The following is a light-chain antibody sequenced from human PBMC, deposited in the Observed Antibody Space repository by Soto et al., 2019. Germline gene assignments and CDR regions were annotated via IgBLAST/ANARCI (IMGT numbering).Light chain of an antibody. CDR3: HQRQSSPRT. V-gene: IGKV3-11*01. J-gene: IGKJ1*01. CDR1: QYINTR. Sequence: EIVLTQSPATLSSFPGDRVTLSCRASQYINTRLAWYQHRPGQAPRPLIYQTSIRAAGIRARFSASGSGTDFTLTISDVQPEDFALYYCHQRQSSPRTFGQGTKVDIK. CDR2: QTS.